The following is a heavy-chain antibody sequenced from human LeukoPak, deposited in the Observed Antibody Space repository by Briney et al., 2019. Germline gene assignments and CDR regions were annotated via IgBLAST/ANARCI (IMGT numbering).Heavy chain of an antibody. CDR2: ISSYNGAT. J-gene: IGHJ4*02. CDR3: ARDRSSSWYYFDY. CDR1: GYTFTSYA. D-gene: IGHD6-13*01. Sequence: ASVKVSCKASGYTFTSYAIRWVRQAPGQGVERMGWISSYNGATKHAQKLQGRVTITTDTSTSTAYVELRSLRSDDTSVYYCARDRSSSWYYFDYWGQGTLVTVSS. V-gene: IGHV1-18*01.